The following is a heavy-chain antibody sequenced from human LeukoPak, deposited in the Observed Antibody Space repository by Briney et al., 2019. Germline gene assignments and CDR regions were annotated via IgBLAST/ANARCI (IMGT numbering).Heavy chain of an antibody. V-gene: IGHV3-48*02. Sequence: GGSLTLSCTASGFTFSSYSMNWVRQAPGKGLEGVSYISSSSSTIYYADSVKGRFTISRDNAKTSLYLQMNSLRDEDTAVYYCARVLRYCSGGNCYSGGLGYMDVWGKGTTVTISS. CDR2: ISSSSSTI. CDR3: ARVLRYCSGGNCYSGGLGYMDV. J-gene: IGHJ6*03. CDR1: GFTFSSYS. D-gene: IGHD2-15*01.